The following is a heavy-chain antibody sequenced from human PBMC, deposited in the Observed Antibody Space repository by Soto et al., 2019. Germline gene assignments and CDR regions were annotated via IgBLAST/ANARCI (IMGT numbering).Heavy chain of an antibody. Sequence: EVQLLESGGGLVQPGGSLRLSCAASGFTFSSYAMNWVRQAPGKGLEWVSTISGSGGSTYYADSVKGRFTISRDNSKNTLYLKMNSLRAEDTAVYYCAKLYGSGMGRCDYWGQGTLVTVSS. J-gene: IGHJ4*02. CDR1: GFTFSSYA. CDR3: AKLYGSGMGRCDY. D-gene: IGHD3-10*01. V-gene: IGHV3-23*01. CDR2: ISGSGGST.